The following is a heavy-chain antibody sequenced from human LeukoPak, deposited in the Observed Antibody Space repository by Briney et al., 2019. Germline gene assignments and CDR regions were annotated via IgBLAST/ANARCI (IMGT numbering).Heavy chain of an antibody. CDR3: ARGDSGGYHSDIDY. CDR1: GFTFSSYN. J-gene: IGHJ4*02. CDR2: ISRSSSYI. D-gene: IGHD1-26*01. Sequence: GGSLRLSCAASGFTFSSYNMNWVRQAPGKGLEWVSSISRSSSYIYYADSLKGRFTISRDNAKNSLYLQMNSLRAEDTAVYYCARGDSGGYHSDIDYWGQGTLVTVSS. V-gene: IGHV3-21*01.